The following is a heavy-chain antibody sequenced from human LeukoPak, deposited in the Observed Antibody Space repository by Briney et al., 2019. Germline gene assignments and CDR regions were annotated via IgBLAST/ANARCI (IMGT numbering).Heavy chain of an antibody. Sequence: SQTLSLTCTVSGGSISSGDYYWSWIRQPPGEGLEWIVYIYYSGSTYYNPSPKSRVTISVDTSKNQFSLKLSSVTAADTAVYYCASRDGYNSPFDYWGQGTLVTVSS. CDR1: GGSISSGDYY. CDR3: ASRDGYNSPFDY. V-gene: IGHV4-30-4*01. CDR2: IYYSGST. J-gene: IGHJ4*02. D-gene: IGHD5-24*01.